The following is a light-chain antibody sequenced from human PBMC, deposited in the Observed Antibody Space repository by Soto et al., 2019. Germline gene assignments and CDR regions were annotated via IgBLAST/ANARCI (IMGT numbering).Light chain of an antibody. Sequence: EIVLTQSPGTLSLSPGERATLSCRASQSVSSSYLAWYQQKPGQAPRLLIYAASSRATGIPDRFSGSGSGTDFPLTISRLEPEDFAVYYCQQYGGSPPYTFGQGTKLEIK. J-gene: IGKJ2*01. CDR3: QQYGGSPPYT. CDR2: AAS. V-gene: IGKV3-20*01. CDR1: QSVSSSY.